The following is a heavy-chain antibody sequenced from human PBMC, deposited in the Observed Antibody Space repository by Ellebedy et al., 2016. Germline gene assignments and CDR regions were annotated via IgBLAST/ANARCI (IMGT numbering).Heavy chain of an antibody. CDR3: VRGAPFDF. CDR2: VNSDGSST. CDR1: GFTISSYW. Sequence: GESLKISCAASGFTISSYWMHWVRQAPGKGRVWVSRVNSDGSSTAYADSVKGRFTISRDNAKNTLYLQMNSLNVEDTAVYYCVRGAPFDFWGQGTLVTVSS. V-gene: IGHV3-74*01. J-gene: IGHJ4*02. D-gene: IGHD2-15*01.